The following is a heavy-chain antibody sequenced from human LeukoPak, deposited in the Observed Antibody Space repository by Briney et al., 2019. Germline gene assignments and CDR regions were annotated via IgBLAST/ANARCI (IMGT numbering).Heavy chain of an antibody. CDR1: GFTVSSNY. CDR2: IYSGGST. V-gene: IGHV3-53*01. Sequence: GGSLRLSCAASGFTVSSNYMSWVLQAPGKGLEWVSVIYSGGSTYYADSVKGRFTISRDNSKNTLYLQMNSLRAEDTAVYYCARDSRDTAMVGPDYWGQGTLVTVSS. CDR3: ARDSRDTAMVGPDY. J-gene: IGHJ4*02. D-gene: IGHD5-18*01.